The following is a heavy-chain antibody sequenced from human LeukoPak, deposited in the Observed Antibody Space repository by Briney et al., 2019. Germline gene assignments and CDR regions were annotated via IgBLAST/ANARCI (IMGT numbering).Heavy chain of an antibody. J-gene: IGHJ4*02. V-gene: IGHV4-39*07. CDR3: ARDGGIVATWAEDGY. CDR2: IYYSGST. D-gene: IGHD5-12*01. CDR1: GGSISSSSYY. Sequence: SETLSLTCTVSGGSISSSSYYWGWIRQPPGKGLEWIGSIYYSGSTYYNPSLKSRVTISVDTSKNQFSLKLSSVTAADTAVYYCARDGGIVATWAEDGYWGQGTLVTVSS.